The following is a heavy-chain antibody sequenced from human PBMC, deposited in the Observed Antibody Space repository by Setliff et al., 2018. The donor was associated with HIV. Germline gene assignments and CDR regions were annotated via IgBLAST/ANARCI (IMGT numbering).Heavy chain of an antibody. Sequence: ASVKVSCKASGYTFTNYGITWVRQAPGHGLEWMGWLASYNDDANYAQNLQGRVTMTRDTSTSTVYMELSSLRSEDTAVYYCARDPNYNFWSGYLMDVWGKGTTVTVSS. CDR1: GYTFTNYG. V-gene: IGHV1-18*01. D-gene: IGHD3-3*01. J-gene: IGHJ6*04. CDR3: ARDPNYNFWSGYLMDV. CDR2: LASYNDDA.